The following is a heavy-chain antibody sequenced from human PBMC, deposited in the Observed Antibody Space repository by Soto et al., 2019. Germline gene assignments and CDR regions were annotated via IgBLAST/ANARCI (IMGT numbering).Heavy chain of an antibody. CDR3: ARGRRTMVRGANYYYYYYMDV. V-gene: IGHV4-34*01. J-gene: IGHJ6*03. CDR2: INHSGST. D-gene: IGHD3-10*01. Sequence: SETLSLTCAVYGGSFSGYYWSWIRQPPGKGLEWIGEINHSGSTNYNPSLKSRVTISVDTSKNQFSLKLSSVTAADTAVYYCARGRRTMVRGANYYYYYYMDVWGKGTTVTVSS. CDR1: GGSFSGYY.